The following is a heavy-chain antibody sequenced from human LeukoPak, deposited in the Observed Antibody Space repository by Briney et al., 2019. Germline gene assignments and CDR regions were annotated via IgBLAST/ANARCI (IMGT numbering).Heavy chain of an antibody. V-gene: IGHV1-2*06. CDR2: INPNSGGT. CDR3: ARDRVPLDSSSSLDFDY. D-gene: IGHD6-6*01. CDR1: GYTFTGYY. Sequence: ASVKVSCKASGYTFTGYYMHWVRQAPGQGLEWMGRINPNSGGTNYAQKFQGRVTMTRDTSISTAYMELGRLRSDDTAVYYCARDRVPLDSSSSLDFDYWGQGTLVTVSS. J-gene: IGHJ4*02.